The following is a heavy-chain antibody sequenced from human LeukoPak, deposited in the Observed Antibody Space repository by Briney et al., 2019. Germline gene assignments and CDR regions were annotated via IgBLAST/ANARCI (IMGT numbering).Heavy chain of an antibody. D-gene: IGHD3-16*02. CDR3: ARVPVTRPGAFDI. Sequence: SQTLSLTCTVSGGSISSGGYYWSWIRQHPGKGLEWIGHIYYSGSTYYNPSLKSRVTISVDTSKNQFSLKLSSVTAADTAVYYCARVPVTRPGAFDIWGQGTMVTVSS. CDR1: GGSISSGGYY. J-gene: IGHJ3*02. CDR2: IYYSGST. V-gene: IGHV4-31*03.